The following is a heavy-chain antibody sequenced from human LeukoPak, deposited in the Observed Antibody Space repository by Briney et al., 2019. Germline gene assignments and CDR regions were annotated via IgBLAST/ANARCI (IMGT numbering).Heavy chain of an antibody. CDR3: ARDPYCSSTSCYTRRVAFDI. Sequence: PGGSLRLSCAASGFTFSSYGMHWVRQAPGKGLEWVAVIWYDGSNKYYADSVKGRFTISRDNSENTLYLQMNSLRAEDTAVYYCARDPYCSSTSCYTRRVAFDIWGQGTMVTVSS. J-gene: IGHJ3*02. D-gene: IGHD2-2*02. V-gene: IGHV3-33*01. CDR1: GFTFSSYG. CDR2: IWYDGSNK.